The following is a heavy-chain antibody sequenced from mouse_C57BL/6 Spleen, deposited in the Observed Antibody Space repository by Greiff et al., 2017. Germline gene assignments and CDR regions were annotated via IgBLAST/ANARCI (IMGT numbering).Heavy chain of an antibody. J-gene: IGHJ2*01. V-gene: IGHV1-69*01. CDR2: IDPSDSYT. CDR3: ARGDYYNY. Sequence: VQLQQPGAELVMPGASVKLSCKASGYTFTSYWMHWVKQRPGQGLEWIGEIDPSDSYTNYNQKFKGNSTLTVDKSSSTAYMQLSSLTAEDSAVYSCARGDYYNYWGQGTTLTVSS. D-gene: IGHD1-1*01. CDR1: GYTFTSYW.